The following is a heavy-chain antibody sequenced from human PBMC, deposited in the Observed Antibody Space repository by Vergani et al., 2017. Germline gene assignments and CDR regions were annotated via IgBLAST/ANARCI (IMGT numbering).Heavy chain of an antibody. CDR1: GGTFSSYA. CDR3: ARNTVAGDAFEI. J-gene: IGHJ3*02. V-gene: IGHV1-46*03. Sequence: QVQLVQSGAEVKKPGSSVKVSCKASGGTFSSYAISWVRQAPGQGLEWMGIINPSGGSTSYAQKFQGRVTMTRDTSTSTVYMELSSLRSEDTAVYYCARNTVAGDAFEIGGQGTMVTVSS. D-gene: IGHD6-19*01. CDR2: INPSGGST.